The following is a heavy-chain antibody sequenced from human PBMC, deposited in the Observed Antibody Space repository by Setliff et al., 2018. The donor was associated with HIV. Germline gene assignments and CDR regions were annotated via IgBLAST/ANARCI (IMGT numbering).Heavy chain of an antibody. CDR3: ARHTGIAVVRGLIPAGFDI. J-gene: IGHJ3*02. CDR1: GGSISSDSYY. Sequence: SETLSLTCTLSGGSISSDSYYWGWIRQPPGKGLEWIGSIYYSGSTYYNPSLKRRVSISVDTSKNHFSLKLSSVTAADTAVYYCARHTGIAVVRGLIPAGFDIWGQGTMVTVSS. V-gene: IGHV4-39*01. D-gene: IGHD3-10*01. CDR2: IYYSGST.